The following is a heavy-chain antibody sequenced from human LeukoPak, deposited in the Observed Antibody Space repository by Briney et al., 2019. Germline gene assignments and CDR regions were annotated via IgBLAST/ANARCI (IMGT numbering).Heavy chain of an antibody. CDR2: IYYSGST. D-gene: IGHD4-17*01. J-gene: IGHJ4*02. V-gene: IGHV4-61*02. Sequence: SQTLSLTCTVSGGSISSGSYYWSWIRQPAGKGLEWIGSIYYSGSTYYNPSLKSRVTISVDTSKSQFSLKLSSVTAADTAVYYCARGDDYGDSLDYWGQGTLVTVSS. CDR3: ARGDDYGDSLDY. CDR1: GGSISSGSYY.